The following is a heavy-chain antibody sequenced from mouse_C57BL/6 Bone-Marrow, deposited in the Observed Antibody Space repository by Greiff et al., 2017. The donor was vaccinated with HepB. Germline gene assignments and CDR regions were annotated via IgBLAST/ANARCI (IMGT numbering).Heavy chain of an antibody. CDR3: AGFYYGSSLPAWFAY. V-gene: IGHV5-2*01. J-gene: IGHJ3*01. Sequence: EVQLVESGGGLVQPGESLKLSCESNEYEFPSHDMSWVRKTPEKRLELVAAINSDGGSTYDPDTMERRFIIYRDNTKKTLYLQMSSLSSEDTALYYCAGFYYGSSLPAWFAYWGQGTLVTVSA. CDR1: EYEFPSHD. CDR2: INSDGGST. D-gene: IGHD1-1*01.